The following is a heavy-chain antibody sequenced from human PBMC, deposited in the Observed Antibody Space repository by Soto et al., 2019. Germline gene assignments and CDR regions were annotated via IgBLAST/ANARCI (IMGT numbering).Heavy chain of an antibody. V-gene: IGHV1-69*18. CDR3: ARDNPTATPTFYYYYYGMDV. CDR1: GRTFSNYA. J-gene: IGHJ6*02. D-gene: IGHD1-1*01. CDR2: IIPIFGTT. Sequence: QVQLVQSGAEVKKPGSSVKVSCKASGRTFSNYAINWVRQAPGQGLEWMGRIIPIFGTTNYAQRFQGRVTVTADESTGTAYMELSSLTSDDTAIYYCARDNPTATPTFYYYYYGMDVWSQGTTVTVSS.